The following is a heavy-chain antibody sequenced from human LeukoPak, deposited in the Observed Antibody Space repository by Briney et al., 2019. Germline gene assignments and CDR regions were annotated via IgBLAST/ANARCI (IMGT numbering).Heavy chain of an antibody. CDR1: GFTFSSYG. V-gene: IGHV3-30*18. J-gene: IGHJ4*02. CDR3: AKGRRLGELSFVY. D-gene: IGHD3-16*02. Sequence: GGSLRLSCAASGFTFSSYGMHWVRQAPGKGLEWVAVISYDGSNKYYADSVKGRLTISRDNSKNTLYLQMNSLRAEDTAVYYCAKGRRLGELSFVYWGQGTLVTVSS. CDR2: ISYDGSNK.